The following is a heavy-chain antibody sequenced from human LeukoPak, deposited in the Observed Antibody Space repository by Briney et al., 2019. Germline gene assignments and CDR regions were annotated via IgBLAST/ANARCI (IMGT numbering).Heavy chain of an antibody. CDR2: ISGDGGST. J-gene: IGHJ4*02. Sequence: GGSLRLSCAASGFTFDDYAMHWVRQAPGKGLEWVSLISGDGGSTYYADSVKGRFTISRDNAKNSLFLHMNSLRAEDTAAYFCVKEMSGYAYGDYWGQGALVTVSS. CDR3: VKEMSGYAYGDY. D-gene: IGHD3-16*01. V-gene: IGHV3-43*02. CDR1: GFTFDDYA.